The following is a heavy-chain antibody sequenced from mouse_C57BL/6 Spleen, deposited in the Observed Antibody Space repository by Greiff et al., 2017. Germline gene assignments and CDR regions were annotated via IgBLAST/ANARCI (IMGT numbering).Heavy chain of an antibody. J-gene: IGHJ2*01. Sequence: QVHVKQSGPELVKPGASVKISCKASGYTFTDYYINWVKQRPGQGLEWIGWIFPGSGSTYYNEKFKGKATLTVDKSSSTAYMLLSSLTSEDSAVYFCARREQLRLRGFDYWGQGTTLTVSS. V-gene: IGHV1-75*01. CDR3: ARREQLRLRGFDY. D-gene: IGHD3-2*02. CDR2: IFPGSGST. CDR1: GYTFTDYY.